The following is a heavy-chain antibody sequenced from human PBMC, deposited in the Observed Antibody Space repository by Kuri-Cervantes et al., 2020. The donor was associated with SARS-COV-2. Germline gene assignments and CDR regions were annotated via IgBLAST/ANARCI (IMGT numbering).Heavy chain of an antibody. J-gene: IGHJ5*02. CDR2: IYYSGST. CDR1: GGSFSDCY. V-gene: IGHV4-39*01. CDR3: AGAGVGSWFDP. Sequence: SETLSLTCAVYGGSFSDCYWGWIRQPPGKGLEWIGSIYYSGSTYYNPSLKSRVTISVDTSKNQFSLKLSSVTAADTAVYYCAGAGVGSWFDPWGQGTLVTVSS.